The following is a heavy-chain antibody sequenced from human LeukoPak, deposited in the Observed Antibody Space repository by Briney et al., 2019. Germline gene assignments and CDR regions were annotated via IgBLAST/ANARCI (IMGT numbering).Heavy chain of an antibody. CDR1: GGSISSGDNY. CDR2: IYTSGGT. J-gene: IGHJ4*02. CDR3: ASAYTYASQFVY. V-gene: IGHV4-61*02. Sequence: SETLSLTCTVSGGSISSGDNYWSWIRQPAGKGLEWIGRIYTSGGTNYNPSLKSRVTISEDTSKNQFSLKLSSVTAADTAVYYCASAYTYASQFVYWGQGTLVTVSS. D-gene: IGHD5-18*01.